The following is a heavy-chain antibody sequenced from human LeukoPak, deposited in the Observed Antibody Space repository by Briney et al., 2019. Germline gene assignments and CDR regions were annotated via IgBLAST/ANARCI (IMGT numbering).Heavy chain of an antibody. V-gene: IGHV4-34*01. CDR3: ASYYYDSSGYIRRPYFDY. D-gene: IGHD3-22*01. CDR2: INHSGST. J-gene: IGHJ4*02. CDR1: GGSFSGYY. Sequence: SETLSLTCAVYGGSFSGYYWSWIRQPPGKGLEWIGEINHSGSTNYNPSLKSRVTISVDTSKNQFFLKLSSVTAADTAVYYCASYYYDSSGYIRRPYFDYWGQGTLVTVSS.